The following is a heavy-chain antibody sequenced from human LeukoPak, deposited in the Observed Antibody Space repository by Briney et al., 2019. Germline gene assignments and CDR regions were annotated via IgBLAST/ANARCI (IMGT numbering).Heavy chain of an antibody. CDR3: AKDKTFGDYIFDY. CDR2: ISWNSGSI. J-gene: IGHJ4*02. D-gene: IGHD4-17*01. CDR1: GFTFDDYA. Sequence: PGRSLRLSCAASGFTFDDYAMHWVRQAPGKGLEWVSGISWNSGSIGYADSVKGRFTISRDNAKNSLYLQMNSLRAEDTALYYCAKDKTFGDYIFDYWGQGTLVTVSS. V-gene: IGHV3-9*01.